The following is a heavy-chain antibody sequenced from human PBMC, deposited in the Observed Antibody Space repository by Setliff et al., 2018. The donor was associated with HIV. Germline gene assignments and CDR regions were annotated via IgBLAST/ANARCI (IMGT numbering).Heavy chain of an antibody. Sequence: GGSLRLSCAASGFTFSAYAMTWVRRAPGRGLEWVSATTSNGRTTDYAESVRGRFTLSRDNSGNTLYLQMTSLRAEDTAVYYCAKDLNYYDSRGFDDAFEIWGQGTMVTVSS. J-gene: IGHJ3*02. V-gene: IGHV3-23*01. CDR2: TTSNGRTT. D-gene: IGHD3-22*01. CDR3: AKDLNYYDSRGFDDAFEI. CDR1: GFTFSAYA.